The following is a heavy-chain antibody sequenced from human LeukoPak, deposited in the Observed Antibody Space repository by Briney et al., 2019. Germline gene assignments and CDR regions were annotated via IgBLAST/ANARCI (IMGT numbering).Heavy chain of an antibody. CDR1: GGTFSSYT. J-gene: IGHJ4*02. Sequence: SVKVSRKASGGTFSSYTISLVRQAPGQGLEWMGRIIPILGIANYAQKFQGRVTITADKSTSTAYMELSSLRSEDTAVYYCATRYSSGWYYFDYWGQGTLVTVSS. CDR2: IIPILGIA. V-gene: IGHV1-69*02. D-gene: IGHD6-19*01. CDR3: ATRYSSGWYYFDY.